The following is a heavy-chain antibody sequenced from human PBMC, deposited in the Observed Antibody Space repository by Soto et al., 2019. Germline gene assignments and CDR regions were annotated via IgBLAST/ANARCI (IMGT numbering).Heavy chain of an antibody. D-gene: IGHD1-7*01. V-gene: IGHV4-4*02. CDR2: IYRTGST. Sequence: PSETLSLTCAVSGGSIRSSNWWTLVRQPPGQGLEWIGEIYRTGSTNYNPSLKSRVTISLDKSENQFSLKVTSLTAADTAVYYCASRDPGTSVDYWGQGTLVTVSS. J-gene: IGHJ4*02. CDR1: GGSIRSSNW. CDR3: ASRDPGTSVDY.